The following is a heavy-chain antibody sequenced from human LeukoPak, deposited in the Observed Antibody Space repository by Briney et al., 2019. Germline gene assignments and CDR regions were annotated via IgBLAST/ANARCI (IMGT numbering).Heavy chain of an antibody. CDR3: ARSKSYSYYFDY. J-gene: IGHJ4*02. CDR2: ISYDGSNK. CDR1: GLTFDDYA. V-gene: IGHV3-30*04. Sequence: GGSLRLSCAASGLTFDDYAMHWVRQAPGKGLEWVAVISYDGSNKYYADSVKGRFTISRDNSKNTLYLQMNSLRAEDTAVYYCARSKSYSYYFDYWGQGTLVTVSS. D-gene: IGHD5-18*01.